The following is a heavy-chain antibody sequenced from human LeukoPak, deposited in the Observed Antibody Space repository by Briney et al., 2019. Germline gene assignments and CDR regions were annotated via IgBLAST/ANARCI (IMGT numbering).Heavy chain of an antibody. CDR3: AGLHTVTTFDF. Sequence: PGVSLRLSCAASGFTFSSYEMNWVRQAPGKGLEWVSYISSSGSTIYYADSVKGRFTISRDTSKNTLYLQMSSLRAEDTAVYYCAGLHTVTTFDFWGQGTLVTVSS. CDR1: GFTFSSYE. V-gene: IGHV3-48*03. D-gene: IGHD4-17*01. J-gene: IGHJ4*02. CDR2: ISSSGSTI.